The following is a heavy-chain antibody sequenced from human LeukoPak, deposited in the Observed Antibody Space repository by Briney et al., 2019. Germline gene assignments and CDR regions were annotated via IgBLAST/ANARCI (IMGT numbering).Heavy chain of an antibody. CDR1: GFTFTNYA. CDR2: ISGSDGKT. Sequence: GSLRLSCVASGFTFTNYAMTWVRQAQGKGLEWVSAISGSDGKTYYADSVKGRFTIPRDNSNNTLYLQMNSLRADDTAVYYCAKSRARREGSSGSIDYWGQGTRVSVSS. CDR3: AKSRARREGSSGSIDY. D-gene: IGHD3-22*01. J-gene: IGHJ4*02. V-gene: IGHV3-23*01.